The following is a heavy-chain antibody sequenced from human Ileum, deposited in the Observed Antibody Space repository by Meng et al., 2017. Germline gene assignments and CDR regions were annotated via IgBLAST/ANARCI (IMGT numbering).Heavy chain of an antibody. CDR1: GTW. CDR3: ATSNDRDVYYLGY. J-gene: IGHJ4*02. Sequence: QAQLPAPGPLLVQPSVTLSLTCAVSGTWWSWVRQPPGKGLEWIGEIFQSGRTNYNPSLKSRVTISIDKSKSQISLQLSAVTAADTAVYSCATSNDRDVYYLGYWGQGTLVTVSS. D-gene: IGHD3-22*01. V-gene: IGHV4-4*02. CDR2: IFQSGRT.